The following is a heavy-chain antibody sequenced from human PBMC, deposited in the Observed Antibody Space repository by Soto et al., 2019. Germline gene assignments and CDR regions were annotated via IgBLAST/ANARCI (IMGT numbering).Heavy chain of an antibody. CDR2: IYWDDDK. J-gene: IGHJ4*02. CDR3: AHSPRLLWFGGGFGYFDY. CDR1: GFSLSTSGVG. Sequence: QITLKESGPTLVKPTQTLTLTCTFSGFSLSTSGVGVGWIRQPPGKALEWLALIYWDDDKRYSPSLKSRLTITKDTSKNQVVLTMTNMDPVDTATYYCAHSPRLLWFGGGFGYFDYWGQGTLVTVSS. D-gene: IGHD3-10*01. V-gene: IGHV2-5*02.